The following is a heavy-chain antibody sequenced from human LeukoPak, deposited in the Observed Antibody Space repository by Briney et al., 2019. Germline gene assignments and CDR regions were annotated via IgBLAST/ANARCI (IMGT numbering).Heavy chain of an antibody. CDR1: GFTFSSYG. CDR3: AKHKYSRGDYYFDY. V-gene: IGHV3-23*01. CDR2: IINNGGST. Sequence: TGGSLRLSCAASGFTFSSYGMSWVRQAPGKGLEWVSAIINNGGSTYYADSVKGRFTISRDNSKNTLYLQMKSLRAEDTAVYYCAKHKYSRGDYYFDYWGQGTLVTVSS. D-gene: IGHD6-6*01. J-gene: IGHJ4*02.